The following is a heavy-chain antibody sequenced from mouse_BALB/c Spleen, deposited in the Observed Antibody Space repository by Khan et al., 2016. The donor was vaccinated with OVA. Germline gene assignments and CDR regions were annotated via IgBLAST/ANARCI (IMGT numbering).Heavy chain of an antibody. Sequence: EVQLQESGPGLVKPSQSLSLTCTVTGYSITSDYAWNWIRQFPGNKLEWMGYIDCSGSTSYNPSLKSRISITRDTSKNQFFLRLNSVTNEDTATYYCARLGPGFAYWGQGTLVTVSA. J-gene: IGHJ3*01. CDR2: IDCSGST. V-gene: IGHV3-2*02. CDR1: GYSITSDYA. CDR3: ARLGPGFAY. D-gene: IGHD4-1*01.